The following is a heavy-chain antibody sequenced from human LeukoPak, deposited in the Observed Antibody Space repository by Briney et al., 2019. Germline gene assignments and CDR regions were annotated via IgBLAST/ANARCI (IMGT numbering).Heavy chain of an antibody. CDR2: INADNGNT. J-gene: IGHJ6*04. Sequence: WASVKVSCKASGYTFTNYAMHWVRQAPGQRLEWMGWINADNGNTKYSQKFQGRVTITRDTSASTAYMELSSLRSEDTAVYYCARAIYCSSTSCYYLPYHYGTDVWGKGTTVTVSS. D-gene: IGHD2-2*01. CDR3: ARAIYCSSTSCYYLPYHYGTDV. CDR1: GYTFTNYA. V-gene: IGHV1-3*01.